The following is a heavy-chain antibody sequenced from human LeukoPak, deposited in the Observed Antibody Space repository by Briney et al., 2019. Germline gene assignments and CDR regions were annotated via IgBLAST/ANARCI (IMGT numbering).Heavy chain of an antibody. Sequence: GASVKVSCKASGYTFTSYDINWVRQATGQGLEWMGWMNPNSGNTSYAQKFQGRVTMTRNTSISTAYMELSSLRSEDTAVYYCASRGLGYCSGGSCYHKRYYFDYWGQGTLVTVSS. CDR2: MNPNSGNT. CDR3: ASRGLGYCSGGSCYHKRYYFDY. D-gene: IGHD2-15*01. V-gene: IGHV1-8*01. J-gene: IGHJ4*02. CDR1: GYTFTSYD.